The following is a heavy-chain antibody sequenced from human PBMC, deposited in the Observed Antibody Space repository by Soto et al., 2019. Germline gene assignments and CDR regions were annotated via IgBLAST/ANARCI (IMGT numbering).Heavy chain of an antibody. CDR2: IYWNDNE. CDR3: ARALFYSDYYSYFDL. D-gene: IGHD3-22*01. V-gene: IGHV2-5*01. CDR1: GFSLTTTAVG. J-gene: IGHJ2*01. Sequence: QITLKESAPTLVMPTQTLTLTCSFSGFSLTTTAVGVGWIRQPPGKALEGLALIYWNDNEHYSPSLRSRLSITKDTSKNPVVLRMTDMDPVDTATYYCARALFYSDYYSYFDLWGRGTLVTVSS.